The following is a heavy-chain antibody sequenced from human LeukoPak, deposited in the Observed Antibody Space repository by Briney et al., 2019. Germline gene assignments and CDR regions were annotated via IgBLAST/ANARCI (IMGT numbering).Heavy chain of an antibody. CDR2: ISGSGTVT. D-gene: IGHD2-15*01. CDR1: GFTFSSYA. J-gene: IGHJ4*02. CDR3: AKTSVGQGRIIGSGYFDN. Sequence: GGSLRLSCAASGFTFSSYAMNWVRQAPGKGLEWVSIISGSGTVTYYADSVKGRFTISRDNSKNTLFLQMNSLGAEDTAVYYCAKTSVGQGRIIGSGYFDNWGQGTLVTVSS. V-gene: IGHV3-23*01.